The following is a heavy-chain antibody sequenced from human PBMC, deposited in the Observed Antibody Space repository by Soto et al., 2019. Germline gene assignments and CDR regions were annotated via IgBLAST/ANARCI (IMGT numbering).Heavy chain of an antibody. J-gene: IGHJ5*01. CDR3: ARGRGNWFDS. Sequence: SETLSLTCAVYGGSFSGYYWSWIRQPPGKGLEWIGEINHSGSTNYNPSLKSRVTISVDTSKNQFSLKLSSVTAADTAVYYCARGRGNWFDSWSQGTLVTVSS. V-gene: IGHV4-34*01. CDR1: GGSFSGYY. CDR2: INHSGST.